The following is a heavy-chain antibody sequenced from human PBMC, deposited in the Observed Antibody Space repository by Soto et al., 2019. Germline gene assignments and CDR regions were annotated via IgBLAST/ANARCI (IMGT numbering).Heavy chain of an antibody. Sequence: SETLSLTCTVSGGSISSYYWSWVRQPPGKGLEWIGYIYYTGSTNYNPSLKSRVTISVDTSKNQFSLKLSSVPAADTAVYYCARALPMVRGVISYYFDFWGQETLVTAAS. D-gene: IGHD3-10*01. CDR1: GGSISSYY. J-gene: IGHJ4*02. CDR2: IYYTGST. V-gene: IGHV4-59*01. CDR3: ARALPMVRGVISYYFDF.